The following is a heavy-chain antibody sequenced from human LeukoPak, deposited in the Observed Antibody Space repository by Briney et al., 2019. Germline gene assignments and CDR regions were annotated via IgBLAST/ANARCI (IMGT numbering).Heavy chain of an antibody. CDR2: INPSGGST. J-gene: IGHJ3*02. CDR3: AREIGYCSSTSCYKRAFDI. D-gene: IGHD2-2*02. V-gene: IGHV1-46*01. CDR1: GYTFTSYY. Sequence: ASVKVSCKASGYTFTSYYMHWVRQAPGQGLEWIGIINPSGGSTSYAQKFQGRVTMTRDTSTSTVYMELSSLRSEDTAVYCCAREIGYCSSTSCYKRAFDIWGQGTMVTVSS.